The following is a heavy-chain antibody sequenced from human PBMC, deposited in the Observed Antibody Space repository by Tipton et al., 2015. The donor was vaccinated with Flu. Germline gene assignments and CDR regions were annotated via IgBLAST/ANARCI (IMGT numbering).Heavy chain of an antibody. CDR1: GDSIRNDYF. V-gene: IGHV4-38-2*01. CDR2: IHRSGST. D-gene: IGHD4-11*01. J-gene: IGHJ5*02. CDR3: ARRDFSNYVSDPKNWFDR. Sequence: LRLSCAVSGDSIRNDYFWGWIRQPPGKGLEWIATIHRSGSTKYNPSLKSRVTISVDTSKNQFSLEMRSVTAADMAVYYYARRDFSNYVSDPKNWFDRWGQGTLVTVSS.